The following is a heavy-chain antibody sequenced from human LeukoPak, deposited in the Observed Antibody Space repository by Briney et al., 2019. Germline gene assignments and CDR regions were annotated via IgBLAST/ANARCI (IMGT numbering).Heavy chain of an antibody. V-gene: IGHV3-66*01. Sequence: GGSLRLSCAASGFTVSSKYMAWVRQAPGKGLEWVSFINSGGTTNYADSVKGRFTISRDYSKNTLNPQMNSLRAEDTAVYYCATIVSDSSGWYHFDHWGQGALVTVSS. CDR1: GFTVSSKY. D-gene: IGHD6-19*01. CDR3: ATIVSDSSGWYHFDH. CDR2: INSGGTT. J-gene: IGHJ4*02.